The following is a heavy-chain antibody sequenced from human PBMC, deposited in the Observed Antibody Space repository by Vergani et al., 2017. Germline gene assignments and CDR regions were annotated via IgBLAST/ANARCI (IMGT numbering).Heavy chain of an antibody. D-gene: IGHD2-2*01. Sequence: QLLESGGGLIQPGGSLRLSCAASGFTFNSYAMTWVRQAPGKGLEWVSGINNNGGSTYYADSVKGRFTISRDNSKNTLYLQMTYLRAEDTATYYCAKVCGSTSCPYGGGAFDVWGHGTMVTVSS. CDR1: GFTFNSYA. CDR2: INNNGGST. CDR3: AKVCGSTSCPYGGGAFDV. J-gene: IGHJ3*01. V-gene: IGHV3-23*01.